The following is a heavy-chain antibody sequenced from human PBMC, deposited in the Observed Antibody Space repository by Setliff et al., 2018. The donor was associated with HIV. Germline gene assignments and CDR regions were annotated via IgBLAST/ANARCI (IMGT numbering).Heavy chain of an antibody. V-gene: IGHV4-61*09. CDR3: AREGLRIAVAGYNWFDP. D-gene: IGHD6-13*01. CDR2: IYTTGST. CDR1: GGSISSGSYY. J-gene: IGHJ5*02. Sequence: SETLSLTCTVSGGSISSGSYYWSWIRQPAGKGLEWIGHIYTTGSTNYNPSLKSRVTISVDTSKNQFSLNLNSVTAADTALYYCAREGLRIAVAGYNWFDPWGPGTLVT.